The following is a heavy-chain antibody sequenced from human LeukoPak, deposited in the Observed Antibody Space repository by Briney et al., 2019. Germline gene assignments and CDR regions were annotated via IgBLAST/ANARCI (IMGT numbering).Heavy chain of an antibody. V-gene: IGHV3-30*03. J-gene: IGHJ4*02. D-gene: IGHD5-24*01. CDR3: ARDFGDGYNPGHDY. Sequence: GGSLRLSCAASGFTFSSYGMHWVRQAPGKGLEWVAVISYDGSNKYYADSAKGRFTISRDNSKNTLYLQMNSLRAEDTAVYYCARDFGDGYNPGHDYWGQGTLVTVSS. CDR1: GFTFSSYG. CDR2: ISYDGSNK.